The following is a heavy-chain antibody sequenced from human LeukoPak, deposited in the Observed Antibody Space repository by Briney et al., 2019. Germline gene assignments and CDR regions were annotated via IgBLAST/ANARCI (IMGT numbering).Heavy chain of an antibody. CDR2: INHSGST. D-gene: IGHD5-24*01. CDR1: GGSFSGYY. J-gene: IGHJ4*02. Sequence: PSETLSLTCAVYGGSFSGYYWSWIRQPPGKGLEWIGEINHSGSTNYNPSLKSRVTISADTSKNQFSLKLSSVTAADTAVYYCARGRWGWLQLPPFDYWGQGTLVTVSS. V-gene: IGHV4-34*01. CDR3: ARGRWGWLQLPPFDY.